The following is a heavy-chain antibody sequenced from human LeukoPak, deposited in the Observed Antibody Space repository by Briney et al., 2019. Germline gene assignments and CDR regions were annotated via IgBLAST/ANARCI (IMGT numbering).Heavy chain of an antibody. CDR2: VFNNEGT. D-gene: IGHD6-13*01. V-gene: IGHV4-39*07. CDR3: ARDEVGYSSSLGAFDI. Sequence: PSETLSLTCTVSDASFSSDTYYWGWIRQPPGKGLEWIGSVFNNEGTYYSPSLRRRVTISRDTSKKQLSLRLSSLTAADTAVYYCARDEVGYSSSLGAFDIWGQGTMVTVSS. CDR1: DASFSSDTYY. J-gene: IGHJ3*02.